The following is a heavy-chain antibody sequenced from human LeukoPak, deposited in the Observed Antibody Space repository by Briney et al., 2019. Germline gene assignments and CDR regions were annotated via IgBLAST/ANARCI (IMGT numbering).Heavy chain of an antibody. CDR3: ARGFSYYYYYYMDV. CDR1: GGSFSGYY. Sequence: PSETLSLTCAVYGGSFSGYYWSWIRQPPGKGLEWIGEINHSGSTNYNPSLKSRVTISVDTSKNQFSLKLSSVTAADTAVYYCARGFSYYYYYYMDVWGKGTTVTVSS. J-gene: IGHJ6*03. V-gene: IGHV4-34*01. CDR2: INHSGST.